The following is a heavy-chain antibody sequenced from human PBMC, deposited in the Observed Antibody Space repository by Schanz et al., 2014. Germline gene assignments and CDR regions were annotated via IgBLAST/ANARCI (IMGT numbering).Heavy chain of an antibody. CDR3: ARDGVDAAAGGNC. CDR1: RSTFSSYT. CDR2: INPSGGST. D-gene: IGHD6-13*01. Sequence: QVQLVQSGAEVTKPGSSVKVSCKASRSTFSSYTISWVRQARGQGLEWMGMINPSGGSTTYAQKFQGRVTMTRDTSTSTVYMELSSLRSEDTAVYYCARDGVDAAAGGNCWGQGTLVTVAS. V-gene: IGHV1-46*03. J-gene: IGHJ4*02.